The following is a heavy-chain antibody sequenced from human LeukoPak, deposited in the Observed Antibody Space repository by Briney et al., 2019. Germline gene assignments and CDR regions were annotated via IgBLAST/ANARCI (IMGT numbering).Heavy chain of an antibody. D-gene: IGHD2-15*01. J-gene: IGHJ5*02. V-gene: IGHV4-34*01. Sequence: SETLSLTCAVYGGSFSGYYWSWIRQPPGKGLEWIGEINHSGSTNYNPSLKSRVTISVDTSKNQFSLKLSSVTAADTAVYYRARDPRSSGYCSGGSCSDWFDPWGQGTLVTVSS. CDR2: INHSGST. CDR1: GGSFSGYY. CDR3: ARDPRSSGYCSGGSCSDWFDP.